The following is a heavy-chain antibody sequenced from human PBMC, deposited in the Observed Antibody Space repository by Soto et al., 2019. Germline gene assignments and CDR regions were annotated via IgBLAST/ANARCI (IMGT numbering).Heavy chain of an antibody. Sequence: QVQLQESGPGLVKPSQTLSLTCTVSGGSISSGGYYWSWIRPHPGQGLEWIGYIYYSGSTYYNPYLKSGLTISVDTSKNQFSLKLSSVIAAETAVYYCARRIMLNGSGRYCDAVDIWDQVTMVTVSS. V-gene: IGHV4-31*03. CDR2: IYYSGST. CDR3: ARRIMLNGSGRYCDAVDI. J-gene: IGHJ3*02. CDR1: GGSISSGGYY. D-gene: IGHD3-10*01.